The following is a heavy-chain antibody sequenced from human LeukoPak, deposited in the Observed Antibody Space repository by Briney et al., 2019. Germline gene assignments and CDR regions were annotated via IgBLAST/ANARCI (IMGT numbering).Heavy chain of an antibody. Sequence: GKSLRLSCAASGFTFSSYGIHWVRQAPDKGLEWVAVIWYDGSNKYYADSVKGRFTISRDNSKNTLDLQMNSLRVEDTAVYYCARDRYYFGSGPFDSWATEPWSPSPQ. CDR1: GFTFSSYG. CDR2: IWYDGSNK. D-gene: IGHD3-10*01. J-gene: IGHJ4*01. V-gene: IGHV3-33*01. CDR3: ARDRYYFGSGPFDS.